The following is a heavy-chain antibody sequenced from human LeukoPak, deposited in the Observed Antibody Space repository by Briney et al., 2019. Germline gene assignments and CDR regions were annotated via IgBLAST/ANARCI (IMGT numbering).Heavy chain of an antibody. J-gene: IGHJ4*02. CDR1: GYTFTDYY. D-gene: IGHD3-16*01. CDR3: ARYYLGVYFDH. V-gene: IGHV1-2*02. Sequence: ASVKVSCKASGYTFTDYYMHWVRQAPGQGREWMGWINPNSGGTNYAQKFQGRVTMTRDTSISTVYMELSRLRSDDTAVYYCARYYLGVYFDHWGQGTLVTVSS. CDR2: INPNSGGT.